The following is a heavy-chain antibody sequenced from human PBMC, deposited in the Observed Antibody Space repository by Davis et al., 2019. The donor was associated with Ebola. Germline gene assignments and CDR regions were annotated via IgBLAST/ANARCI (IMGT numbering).Heavy chain of an antibody. CDR1: GFTFSDYY. Sequence: GESLKISCAASGFTFSDYYMSWIRQAPGKGLEWVSFISSSGGTTINYADSVKGRFTISRDNAKKSLYLQMNSLRAEDTAVYYCATAYSRSPGYQYYGMDVWDQGTTVTVSS. CDR3: ATAYSRSPGYQYYGMDV. CDR2: ISSSGGTTI. J-gene: IGHJ6*02. V-gene: IGHV3-11*01. D-gene: IGHD6-13*01.